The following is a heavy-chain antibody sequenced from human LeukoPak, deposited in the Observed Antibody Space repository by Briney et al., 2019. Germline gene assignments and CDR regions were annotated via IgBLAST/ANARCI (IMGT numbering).Heavy chain of an antibody. V-gene: IGHV4-39*07. Sequence: PSETLSLTCTVSGDSISSSSYYWGWIRQPPGKGLEWIGSIYYSGSTNYNPSLKSRVTISVDTSKNQFSLKLSSVTAADTAVYYCARDHYDSSGYPGYWGQGTLVTVSS. CDR2: IYYSGST. CDR3: ARDHYDSSGYPGY. D-gene: IGHD3-22*01. J-gene: IGHJ4*02. CDR1: GDSISSSSYY.